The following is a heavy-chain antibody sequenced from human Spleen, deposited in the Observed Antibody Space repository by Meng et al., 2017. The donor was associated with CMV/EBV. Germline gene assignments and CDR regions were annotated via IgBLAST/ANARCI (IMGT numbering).Heavy chain of an antibody. Sequence: GESLKISCATSGFTFSTSNMHWVRQAPGKGLEWVAFIRYDGSNKYYADSVKGRFTISRDNSKNRLYLQMNSLRAEDTAEYYCASIKSSGQNYYYYYPMGVWGQGTTVTVSS. J-gene: IGHJ6*02. CDR2: IRYDGSNK. CDR1: GFTFSTSN. CDR3: ASIKSSGQNYYYYYPMGV. D-gene: IGHD6-19*01. V-gene: IGHV3-30*02.